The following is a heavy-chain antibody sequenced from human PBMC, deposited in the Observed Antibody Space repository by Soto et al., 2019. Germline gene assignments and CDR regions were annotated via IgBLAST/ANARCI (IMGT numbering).Heavy chain of an antibody. CDR3: ARAPRGILEWLRDYYYYGMDV. J-gene: IGHJ6*02. CDR1: GFTFSSYA. CDR2: ISYDGSNK. Sequence: GGSLRLSCAASGFTFSSYAMHWVRQAPGKGLEWVAVISYDGSNKYYADSVKGRFTISRDNSKNTLYLQMNSLRAEDTAVYYCARAPRGILEWLRDYYYYGMDVWGQGTTVTVSS. V-gene: IGHV3-30-3*01. D-gene: IGHD3-3*01.